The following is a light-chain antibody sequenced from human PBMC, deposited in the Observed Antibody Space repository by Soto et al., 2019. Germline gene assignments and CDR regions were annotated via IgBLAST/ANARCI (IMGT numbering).Light chain of an antibody. V-gene: IGKV3-20*01. J-gene: IGKJ1*01. CDR3: QQYNTFPRT. Sequence: EIVLTQSPATLSLSPGERATLSCRASQSVSSSYLAWYQQNPGRPPSLLIYRTSNRATGIPDRFSGSGSGTELPLTISSLQPDDFATFYCQQYNTFPRTFGQGTKV. CDR1: QSVSSSY. CDR2: RTS.